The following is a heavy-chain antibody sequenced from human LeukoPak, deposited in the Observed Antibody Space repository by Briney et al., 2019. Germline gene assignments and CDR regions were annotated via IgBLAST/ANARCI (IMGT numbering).Heavy chain of an antibody. V-gene: IGHV1-46*01. D-gene: IGHD2-21*01. Sequence: GASVKVSCKAPGYTFTSYYMHWVRQAPGQGLEWMGIINPSGGSTSYAQKFQGRVTMTRDTSTSTVYMELSSLRSEDTAVYYCGRAPFNSPFDYWGQGTLVTVSS. CDR1: GYTFTSYY. J-gene: IGHJ4*02. CDR2: INPSGGST. CDR3: GRAPFNSPFDY.